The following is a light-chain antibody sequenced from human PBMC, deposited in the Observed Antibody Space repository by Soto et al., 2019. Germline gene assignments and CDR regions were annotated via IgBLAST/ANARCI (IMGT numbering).Light chain of an antibody. V-gene: IGLV2-14*01. CDR2: DVN. CDR1: SSDIGAYNY. CDR3: SSSAISSAYV. Sequence: QSVLTQPASVSGSPGQSITISCTGTSSDIGAYNYVSWYQQHPGKAPKLLIYDVNYRPSGVSNRLSGSKSGNTASLTISGLQAEDEADYYCSSSAISSAYVFGTGTKLTVL. J-gene: IGLJ1*01.